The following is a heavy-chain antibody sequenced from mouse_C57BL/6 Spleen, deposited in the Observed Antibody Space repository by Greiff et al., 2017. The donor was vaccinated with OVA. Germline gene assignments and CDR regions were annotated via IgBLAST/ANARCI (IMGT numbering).Heavy chain of an antibody. Sequence: QVQLQQSGAELVRPGASVTLSCKASGYTFTDYEMHWVKQTPVHGLEWIGAIDPETGGTAYNQKFKGKAILTADKSSSTAYMELRSLTSEDSAVYYSTLIYYDYGAWFAYWGQGTLVTVSA. CDR2: IDPETGGT. CDR1: GYTFTDYE. J-gene: IGHJ3*01. CDR3: TLIYYDYGAWFAY. V-gene: IGHV1-15*01. D-gene: IGHD2-4*01.